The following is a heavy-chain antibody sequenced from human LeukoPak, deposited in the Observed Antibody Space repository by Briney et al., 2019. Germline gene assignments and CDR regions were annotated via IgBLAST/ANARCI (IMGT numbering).Heavy chain of an antibody. CDR3: ARESSSSPDY. V-gene: IGHV4-39*07. D-gene: IGHD6-6*01. CDR2: IYYSGTT. Sequence: PSETLSLTRTVSGGSITSSSHHWGWLRQPPGKGLEWIGSIYYSGTTYKPSLRSRVTISVDTSKNQFYLRLTSVTAADSAMYYCARESSSSPDYWGQGTLVTVSS. J-gene: IGHJ4*02. CDR1: GGSITSSSHH.